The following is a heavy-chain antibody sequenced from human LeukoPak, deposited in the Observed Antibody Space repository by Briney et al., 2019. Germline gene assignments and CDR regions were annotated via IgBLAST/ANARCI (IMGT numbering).Heavy chain of an antibody. Sequence: SETLSLTCTVSGGSISSGSYDWGWIRQPAGKGLEWIGRIYTSGSTNYNPSLKSRVTISVDTSKNQFSLKLSSVTAADTAVYYCARVYGLNPDAFDIWGQGTMVTVSS. CDR3: ARVYGLNPDAFDI. CDR2: IYTSGST. CDR1: GGSISSGSYD. D-gene: IGHD1-14*01. J-gene: IGHJ3*02. V-gene: IGHV4-61*02.